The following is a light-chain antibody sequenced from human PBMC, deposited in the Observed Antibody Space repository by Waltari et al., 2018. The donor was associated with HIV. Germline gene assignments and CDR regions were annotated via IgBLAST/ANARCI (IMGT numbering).Light chain of an antibody. CDR3: VTWDDSLRGVV. J-gene: IGLJ2*01. CDR1: TSNIGSNY. V-gene: IGLV1-47*01. CDR2: RND. Sequence: SVVTQPPSASGTPGQRVTISCSGNTSNIGSNYVFWYQHLPGTAPKLLIHRNDQRPAGVPDRFSGSTSGTSASLAISGLRSEDEADYDCVTWDDSLRGVVFGGGTKVAVL.